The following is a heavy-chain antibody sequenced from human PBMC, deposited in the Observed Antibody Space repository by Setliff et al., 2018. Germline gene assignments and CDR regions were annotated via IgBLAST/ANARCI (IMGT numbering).Heavy chain of an antibody. Sequence: SETLSLTCTVSGVPISSSSYYWGWIRQSPGKGLEWIGSIYYSGSTYYNPSLKSRVTISVDTSKNQFSLKLSSVTAADTAVYYCARVGYYDSSGYSFAFDIWGQGTMVTVSS. CDR1: GVPISSSSYY. CDR2: IYYSGST. J-gene: IGHJ3*02. CDR3: ARVGYYDSSGYSFAFDI. D-gene: IGHD3-22*01. V-gene: IGHV4-39*07.